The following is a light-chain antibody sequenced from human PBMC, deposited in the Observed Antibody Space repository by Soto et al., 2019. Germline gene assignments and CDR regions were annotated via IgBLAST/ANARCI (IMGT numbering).Light chain of an antibody. CDR1: QTISNY. CDR3: QRYYIYAT. Sequence: DIQMTQSPSTLHASVGDRVTITCRASQTISNYLTWYQQRPGKAPKLLIYRSSILQNGVPSRFSGSGSGTEFTLTISSLQPDDFATYYGQRYYIYATFGQGTRVEI. J-gene: IGKJ1*01. V-gene: IGKV1-5*03. CDR2: RSS.